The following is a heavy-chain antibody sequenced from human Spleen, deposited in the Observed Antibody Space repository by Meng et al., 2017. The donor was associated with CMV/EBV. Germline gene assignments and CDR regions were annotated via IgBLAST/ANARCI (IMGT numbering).Heavy chain of an antibody. J-gene: IGHJ3*02. V-gene: IGHV3-21*01. Sequence: SNSINWVRQAPAKGLEWISSITSSSSYRYYADSVKGRFTVSRDNAKNSLYLQMNSLRAEDTAVYYCARDPGYCSNTDCYSGHEAFDIWGQGTMVTVSS. D-gene: IGHD2-2*03. CDR2: ITSSSSYR. CDR1: SNS. CDR3: ARDPGYCSNTDCYSGHEAFDI.